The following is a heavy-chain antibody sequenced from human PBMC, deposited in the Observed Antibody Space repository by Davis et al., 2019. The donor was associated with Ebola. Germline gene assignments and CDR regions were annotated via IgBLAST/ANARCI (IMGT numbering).Heavy chain of an antibody. CDR1: GFTFSSYS. CDR2: ISSSSSYI. D-gene: IGHD6-6*01. J-gene: IGHJ3*02. V-gene: IGHV3-21*01. CDR3: ARDSSSSRAFDI. Sequence: GESLKISCAASGFTFSSYSMNWVRQAPGKGLEWVSSISSSSSYIYYADSVKGRFTISRDNAKNSLYLQMNSLRAEDTAVYYCARDSSSSRAFDIWGQGTMVTVSS.